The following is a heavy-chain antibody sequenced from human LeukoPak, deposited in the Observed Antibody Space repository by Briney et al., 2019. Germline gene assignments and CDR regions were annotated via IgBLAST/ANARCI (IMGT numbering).Heavy chain of an antibody. D-gene: IGHD6-13*01. J-gene: IGHJ4*02. CDR1: GGSISNYY. CDR2: IYYTGST. Sequence: SETLSLTCTVSGGSISNYYWSWIRQPPGKGLGWIGYIYYTGSTNYNPSLKSRVSISVDTSKNQFSLRLTSVTAADTAVYYCARRASSSWQFDYWGQGTLVTVSS. V-gene: IGHV4-59*08. CDR3: ARRASSSWQFDY.